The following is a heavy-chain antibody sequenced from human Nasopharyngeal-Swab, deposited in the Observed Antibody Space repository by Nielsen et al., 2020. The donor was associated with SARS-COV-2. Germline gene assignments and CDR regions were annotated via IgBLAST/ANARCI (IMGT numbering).Heavy chain of an antibody. D-gene: IGHD3-22*01. CDR3: ARRWDYYDSSGYYYGLSPIDY. J-gene: IGHJ4*02. Sequence: GESLKISCAASGFTFSSYWMSWVRQAPGKGLEWVANIEQDGSEKYYVDSVKGRFTISRDNAKNSLYLQMNSLRAEDTAVYYCARRWDYYDSSGYYYGLSPIDYWGQGTLVTVSS. V-gene: IGHV3-7*01. CDR2: IEQDGSEK. CDR1: GFTFSSYW.